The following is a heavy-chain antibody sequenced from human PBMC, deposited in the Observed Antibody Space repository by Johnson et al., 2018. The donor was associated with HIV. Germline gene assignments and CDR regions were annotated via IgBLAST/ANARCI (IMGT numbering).Heavy chain of an antibody. Sequence: VQLVESGGGLVQPGGSLRLSCAASGFSFDEHGMSWVRQAPGKGLEWVSGINWNGGSTGYADSVKGRLTISRDNSKNTLYLQMNSLRAEDTAVNYCARDWGPDSSSWNGIWGQVTMVTISS. J-gene: IGHJ3*02. CDR2: INWNGGST. D-gene: IGHD6-13*01. CDR3: ARDWGPDSSSWNGI. CDR1: GFSFDEHG. V-gene: IGHV3-20*04.